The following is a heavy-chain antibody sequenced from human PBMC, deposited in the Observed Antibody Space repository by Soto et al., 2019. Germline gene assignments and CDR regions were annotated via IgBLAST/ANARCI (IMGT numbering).Heavy chain of an antibody. J-gene: IGHJ1*01. Sequence: QVQLVQSGAEVKKPGASVKVSCKASGYIFTSYGISWVRQAPGQGLEWVGRVSTYNGNTKYAQKLQVRVTMTTDTSASIAYMELRSLRSDDTAVYYCARDNGQGLVSDWGQGTLVTVSS. V-gene: IGHV1-18*01. D-gene: IGHD6-19*01. CDR2: VSTYNGNT. CDR1: GYIFTSYG. CDR3: ARDNGQGLVSD.